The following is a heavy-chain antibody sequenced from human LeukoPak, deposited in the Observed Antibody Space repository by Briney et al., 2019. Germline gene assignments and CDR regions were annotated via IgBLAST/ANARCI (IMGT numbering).Heavy chain of an antibody. D-gene: IGHD3-10*02. CDR2: ISSSSSYI. Sequence: GGSLRLSCAASGFTFSSYNMNWVRQAPGKGLEWVSSISSSSSYIYYADSVRGRFTISRDNAKNSLYLQMNSLRAEDTAVYYCAKFFTGEYVRAFDVWGQGTMVTVSS. V-gene: IGHV3-21*01. CDR3: AKFFTGEYVRAFDV. J-gene: IGHJ3*01. CDR1: GFTFSSYN.